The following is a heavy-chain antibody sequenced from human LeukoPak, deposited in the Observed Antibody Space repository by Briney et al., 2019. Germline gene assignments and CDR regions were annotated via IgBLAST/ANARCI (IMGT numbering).Heavy chain of an antibody. Sequence: GASVKVSCKASGYTFTSYAISWVRQAPGLGLEWMGWISAYNLDTNYARKFQGRVTMTADRSTSTAYMDLRSLTSDDTAVYYCAREGPNNYFDSRAYYYGDTFDIWGQGTVVTVSS. CDR1: GYTFTSYA. CDR3: AREGPNNYFDSRAYYYGDTFDI. CDR2: ISAYNLDT. V-gene: IGHV1-18*01. J-gene: IGHJ3*02. D-gene: IGHD3-22*01.